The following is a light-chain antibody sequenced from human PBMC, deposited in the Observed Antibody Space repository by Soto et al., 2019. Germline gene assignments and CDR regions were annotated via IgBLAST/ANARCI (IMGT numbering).Light chain of an antibody. Sequence: DIQLTQSPSFLSASVGDRVTITCRASQGISSYLAWYQQKPGKAPKLLIYAASTLQSGVPSRFSGSGSGTEFTLTISSLQSEDFTIYYCQYYNNWLATFGGGTKVDIK. J-gene: IGKJ4*01. CDR2: AAS. CDR3: QYYNNWLAT. V-gene: IGKV1-9*01. CDR1: QGISSY.